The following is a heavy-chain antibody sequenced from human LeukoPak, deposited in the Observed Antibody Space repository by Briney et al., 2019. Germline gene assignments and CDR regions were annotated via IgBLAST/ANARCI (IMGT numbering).Heavy chain of an antibody. J-gene: IGHJ4*02. CDR3: AKDLLGYCYSTSCYLGY. V-gene: IGHV3-23*01. Sequence: GGSLRLSCAASGFTFGNYAMSWVRQAPGKGLEWVSAISGSGDSTYYADSVKGRFTVSRDNSKNTLYVQMNSLRAEDTAVYYCAKDLLGYCYSTSCYLGYWGQGTLVTVSS. D-gene: IGHD2-2*01. CDR1: GFTFGNYA. CDR2: ISGSGDST.